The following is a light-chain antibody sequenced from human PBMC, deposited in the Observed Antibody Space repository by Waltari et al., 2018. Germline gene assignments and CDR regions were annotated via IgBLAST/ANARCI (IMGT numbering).Light chain of an antibody. CDR3: GTWDSSLSVVV. J-gene: IGLJ2*01. CDR2: DHK. Sequence: QSVLTQPPSVSAAPGQKVTISCSGSSSNIGNNDVSWYQQLPGTAPKLLIYDHKKRPSGIPARFSRSKSGTSATLGITGLQTGDEADYYCGTWDSSLSVVVVGGGTKLTVL. V-gene: IGLV1-51*01. CDR1: SSNIGNND.